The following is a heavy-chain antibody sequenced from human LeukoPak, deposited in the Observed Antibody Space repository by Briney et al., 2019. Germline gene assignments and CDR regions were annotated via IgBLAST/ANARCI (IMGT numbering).Heavy chain of an antibody. J-gene: IGHJ4*02. CDR1: GFIFSSYG. V-gene: IGHV3-30*02. Sequence: GGSLRLSCVTSGFIFSSYGMHWVRQAPGKGLEWVAFTRSDGSDKYYTGSVKGRFTIFRDNSKNTLFLQMSSLRVDDTAVYYCGKHDSASDYWGQGTLVTVSS. D-gene: IGHD1-26*01. CDR2: TRSDGSDK. CDR3: GKHDSASDY.